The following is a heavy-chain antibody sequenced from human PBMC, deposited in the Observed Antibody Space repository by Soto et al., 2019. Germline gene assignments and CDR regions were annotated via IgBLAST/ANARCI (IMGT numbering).Heavy chain of an antibody. CDR2: ISSSGSTI. Sequence: GSLRLSCAASGFTFSRNAVNWVRQAPGKGLEWLSYISSSGSTIYYADSLKGRFTISRDNAKNSLYLQMNSLRDEDTAVYYCARDSGRSTWYYFDYWGQGTLVTVSS. CDR3: ARDSGRSTWYYFDY. V-gene: IGHV3-48*02. D-gene: IGHD6-13*01. J-gene: IGHJ4*02. CDR1: GFTFSRNA.